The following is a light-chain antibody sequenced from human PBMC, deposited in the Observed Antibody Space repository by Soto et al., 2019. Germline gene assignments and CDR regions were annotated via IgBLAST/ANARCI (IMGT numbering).Light chain of an antibody. CDR3: SSYTSSSTLSYV. CDR1: SSDVGGYNY. CDR2: DAS. V-gene: IGLV2-14*01. J-gene: IGLJ1*01. Sequence: QSALTQPASVSGSPGQSITISCTGTSSDVGGYNYVSWYQQHPGKAPKLMIYDASNRPSGVSNRFSGSKSGNTASLTISGLQAEDEADYYCSSYTSSSTLSYVFGTGTKATVL.